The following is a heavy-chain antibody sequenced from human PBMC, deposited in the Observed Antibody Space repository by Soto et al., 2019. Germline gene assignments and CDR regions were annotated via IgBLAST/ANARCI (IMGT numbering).Heavy chain of an antibody. CDR1: GYTFTSYG. CDR2: ISAYNSNT. J-gene: IGHJ3*02. V-gene: IGHV1-18*01. CDR3: ARGSGHSSGYYAADAFDI. Sequence: GASVKVSCKASGYTFTSYGISWVRQAPGQGLEWMGWISAYNSNTNYAQRLLGRVTMTTYTSTSTAYMELRSLRSDDTAVYYCARGSGHSSGYYAADAFDIWGQGTMVTVSS. D-gene: IGHD3-22*01.